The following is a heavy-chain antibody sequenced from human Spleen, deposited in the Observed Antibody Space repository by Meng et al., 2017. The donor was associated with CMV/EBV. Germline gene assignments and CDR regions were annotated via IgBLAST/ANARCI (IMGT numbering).Heavy chain of an antibody. Sequence: GESLKISCGASGFTFSSYAMYWVRQAPGKGLEWVAVISYDGSNKFYADSVKGRFTIPRDNAKNSLYLQMNSLRVEDTAVYYCARDYEGLGDVWGQGTTVTVSS. J-gene: IGHJ6*02. CDR1: GFTFSSYA. CDR2: ISYDGSNK. V-gene: IGHV3-30*04. D-gene: IGHD3-3*01. CDR3: ARDYEGLGDV.